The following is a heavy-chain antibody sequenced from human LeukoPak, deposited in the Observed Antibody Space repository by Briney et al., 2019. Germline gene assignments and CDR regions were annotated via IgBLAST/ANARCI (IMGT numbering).Heavy chain of an antibody. J-gene: IGHJ4*02. CDR2: IYYSGST. D-gene: IGHD5-24*01. CDR3: ARGRRDLNY. Sequence: SETLSLTCTVSGGSISSHYWSWIRQPPGKGLEWIGYIYYSGSTNYNPSLKSRVTISVDTPKNQFSLKLSSVTAADTAVYYCARGRRDLNYWGQGTLVTVSS. V-gene: IGHV4-59*11. CDR1: GGSISSHY.